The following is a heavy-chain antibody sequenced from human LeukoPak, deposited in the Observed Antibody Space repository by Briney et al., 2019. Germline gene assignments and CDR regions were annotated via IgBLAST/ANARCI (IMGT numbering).Heavy chain of an antibody. CDR1: GGSISSYY. CDR3: ARLHEPDYYYYGMDV. Sequence: SETLSLTCTVSGGSISSYYWSWIRQPPGKGLEWIGYIYYSGSTNYNPSLKSRVTISVDTSKNQFSLKLSSVTAADTAVYYCARLHEPDYYYYGMDVRGQGTTVTVSS. V-gene: IGHV4-59*01. J-gene: IGHJ6*02. CDR2: IYYSGST.